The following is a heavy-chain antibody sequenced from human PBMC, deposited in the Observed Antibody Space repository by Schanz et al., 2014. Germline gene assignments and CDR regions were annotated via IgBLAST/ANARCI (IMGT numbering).Heavy chain of an antibody. Sequence: EQLVESGGGLVKPGGSLRLSCAASGFTFSYHYMHWVRQAPGKGLEWVSAISGSSTSTYYADSVKGRFTISRDNSKNTLYLQMNSLRAEDTAVYYCAKDPSHGGYDYCFDYWGQGTLVTVAS. D-gene: IGHD5-12*01. CDR3: AKDPSHGGYDYCFDY. J-gene: IGHJ4*02. V-gene: IGHV3-23*04. CDR1: GFTFSYHY. CDR2: ISGSSTST.